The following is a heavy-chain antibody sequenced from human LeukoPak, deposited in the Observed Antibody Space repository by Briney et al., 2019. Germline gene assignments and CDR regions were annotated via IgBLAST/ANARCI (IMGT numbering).Heavy chain of an antibody. D-gene: IGHD2-2*01. CDR1: GYTFTSYG. CDR3: ARGAVPAAMEGYFDY. CDR2: INPNSGGT. J-gene: IGHJ4*02. Sequence: GASVKVSCKASGYTFTSYGISWVRQAPGQGLEWMGWINPNSGGTNYAQKFQGRVTMTRDTSISTAYMELSRLRSDDTAVYYCARGAVPAAMEGYFDYWGQGTLVTVSS. V-gene: IGHV1-2*02.